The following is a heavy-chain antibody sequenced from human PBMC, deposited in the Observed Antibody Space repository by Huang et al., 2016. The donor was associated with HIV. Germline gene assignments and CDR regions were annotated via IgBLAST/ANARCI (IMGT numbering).Heavy chain of an antibody. CDR1: GGSIRSDNYY. CDR3: ARLPGSITMIRGVITDPY. J-gene: IGHJ4*02. V-gene: IGHV4-39*01. Sequence: QLQLQESGPGLVKPSETLSLTCTVSGGSIRSDNYYWGWIRQPPGKGLAWIGSIYYKGRPAYNPAFKSRVTITVDTSKNQFSLKMRSVTAADTAVYYCARLPGSITMIRGVITDPYWGQGTLVTVSS. D-gene: IGHD3-10*01. CDR2: IYYKGRP.